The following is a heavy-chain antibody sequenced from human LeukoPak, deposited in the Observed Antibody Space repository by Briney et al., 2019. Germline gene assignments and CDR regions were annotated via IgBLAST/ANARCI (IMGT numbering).Heavy chain of an antibody. CDR3: ARRYYDSSGYYNY. CDR1: GGSFSGYY. CDR2: INHSGST. J-gene: IGHJ4*02. V-gene: IGHV4-34*01. Sequence: PSETLSLTCAVYGGSFSGYYWSWIRQPPGKGLEWIGEINHSGSTYYNPSLKSRVTISVDTSKNQFSLKLSSVTAADTAVYYCARRYYDSSGYYNYWGQGTLVTVSS. D-gene: IGHD3-22*01.